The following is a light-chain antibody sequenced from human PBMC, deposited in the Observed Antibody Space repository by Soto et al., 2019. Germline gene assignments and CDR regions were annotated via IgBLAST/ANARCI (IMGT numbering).Light chain of an antibody. CDR2: DVT. Sequence: QSALTQPRSVSGSPGQSVTISFTGTSSDVGGYNYVSWYQQHPGKAPQLMIYDVTKRPSGVPDRFSGSKSGNTASLTISGLQAEDETDYYCCSYAGSSWVFGGGTKLTVL. J-gene: IGLJ3*02. V-gene: IGLV2-11*01. CDR1: SSDVGGYNY. CDR3: CSYAGSSWV.